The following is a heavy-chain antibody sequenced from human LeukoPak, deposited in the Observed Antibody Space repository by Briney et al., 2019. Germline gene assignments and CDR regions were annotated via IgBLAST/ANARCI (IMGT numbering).Heavy chain of an antibody. Sequence: GGSLRLSCAASGFTFSSYYMNWVRQAPGKGLEWVSVIYSGGSTYYADSVKGRFTISRDNSKNTLYLQMNSLRAEDTAVYYCAIRGIAAAGKGEYFDYWGQGTLVTVSS. J-gene: IGHJ4*02. D-gene: IGHD6-13*01. CDR2: IYSGGST. CDR3: AIRGIAAAGKGEYFDY. CDR1: GFTFSSYY. V-gene: IGHV3-53*01.